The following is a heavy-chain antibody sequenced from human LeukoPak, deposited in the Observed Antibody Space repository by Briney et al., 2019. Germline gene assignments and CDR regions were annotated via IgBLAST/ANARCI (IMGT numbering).Heavy chain of an antibody. CDR2: ISDSGGST. Sequence: TGGSLRLSCAASGLTFTTFGMSWVRQAPGKGLEWVSAISDSGGSTYYADSVKGRFTISRDNSKNTLYLQMNSLRAEDTAVYYCAKVRGASRPRDAFDIWGQGTMVTVSS. CDR1: GLTFTTFG. D-gene: IGHD1-26*01. V-gene: IGHV3-23*01. J-gene: IGHJ3*02. CDR3: AKVRGASRPRDAFDI.